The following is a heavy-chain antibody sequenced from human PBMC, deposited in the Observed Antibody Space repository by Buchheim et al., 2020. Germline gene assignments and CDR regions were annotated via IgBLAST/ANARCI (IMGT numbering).Heavy chain of an antibody. J-gene: IGHJ6*02. Sequence: QVQLVQSGAEVKKPGASVKVSCKASGYTFTGYYMHWVRQAPGQGLEWMGWINPNSGGTNYAQKFQGWVTMTRDTSMSTAYMELSRLRSDDTAVYYCARDMTTVTPRPYYYYGMDVWGQGTT. D-gene: IGHD4-11*01. CDR2: INPNSGGT. CDR1: GYTFTGYY. V-gene: IGHV1-2*04. CDR3: ARDMTTVTPRPYYYYGMDV.